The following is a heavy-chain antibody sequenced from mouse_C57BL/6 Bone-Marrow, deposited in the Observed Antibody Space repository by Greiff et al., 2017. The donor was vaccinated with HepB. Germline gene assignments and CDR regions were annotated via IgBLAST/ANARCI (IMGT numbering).Heavy chain of an antibody. CDR2: ISSGGSYT. CDR3: ARDYYEAY. D-gene: IGHD1-1*01. Sequence: DVKLVESGGDLVKPGGSLKLSCAASGFTFSSYGMSWVRQTPDKRLEWVATISSGGSYTYYPDSVKGRVTISRDNAKNSLYLQMSSLKSEDTAMYYCARDYYEAYWGQGTLVTVSA. CDR1: GFTFSSYG. J-gene: IGHJ3*01. V-gene: IGHV5-6*02.